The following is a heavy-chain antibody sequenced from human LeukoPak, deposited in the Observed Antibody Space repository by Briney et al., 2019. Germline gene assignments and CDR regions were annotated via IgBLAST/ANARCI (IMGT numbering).Heavy chain of an antibody. V-gene: IGHV1-18*01. J-gene: IGHJ4*02. Sequence: ASXXVSCKASGYTFTSYGISWVRQAPGQGLEWMGWISAYNGNTNYAQKLQGRVTMTTDTSTSTAYMELRSLRSDDTAVYYCASTDYDILTGYPYWGQGTLVTVSS. CDR1: GYTFTSYG. CDR3: ASTDYDILTGYPY. CDR2: ISAYNGNT. D-gene: IGHD3-9*01.